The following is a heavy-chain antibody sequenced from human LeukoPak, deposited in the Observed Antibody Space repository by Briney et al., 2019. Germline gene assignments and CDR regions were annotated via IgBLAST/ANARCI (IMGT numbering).Heavy chain of an antibody. CDR2: IIPIFGTA. D-gene: IGHD3-22*01. Sequence: GASVKVSCKASGGTFSSYAISWVRQAPGQGLEWMGGIIPIFGTANYAQKFQGRVTITADKSTSTAYMELSSPRSEDTAVYYCARGNYYDSSGRKDAFDIWGQGTMVTVSS. CDR1: GGTFSSYA. CDR3: ARGNYYDSSGRKDAFDI. J-gene: IGHJ3*02. V-gene: IGHV1-69*06.